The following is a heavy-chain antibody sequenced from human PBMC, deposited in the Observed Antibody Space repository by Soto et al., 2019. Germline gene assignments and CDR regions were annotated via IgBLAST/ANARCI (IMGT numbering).Heavy chain of an antibody. V-gene: IGHV3-33*01. CDR2: IWYDGSNK. Sequence: ESGGGVVQPGRSLRLSCAASGFTFSSYGMHWVRQAPGKGLEWVAVIWYDGSNKYYADSVKGRFTISRDNSKNTLYLQMNSLRAEDTAVYYCARKGSGYYGSGSYLDYWGQGTLVTVSS. CDR1: GFTFSSYG. D-gene: IGHD3-10*01. J-gene: IGHJ4*02. CDR3: ARKGSGYYGSGSYLDY.